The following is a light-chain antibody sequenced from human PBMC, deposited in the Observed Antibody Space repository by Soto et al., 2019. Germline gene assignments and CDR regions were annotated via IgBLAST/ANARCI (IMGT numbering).Light chain of an antibody. J-gene: IGKJ1*01. CDR2: QVS. CDR1: QSLVYSDGNTY. CDR3: VQFAHFPRT. Sequence: DTVLTQTPLSSPVTLGQPASISCKSSQSLVYSDGNTYLSWLQQRPGQPPRLLIYQVSNRFSGVPDRFSGSGAGPEFTLKISRVEADDVGVYFCVQFAHFPRTFGQGTKVEI. V-gene: IGKV2-24*01.